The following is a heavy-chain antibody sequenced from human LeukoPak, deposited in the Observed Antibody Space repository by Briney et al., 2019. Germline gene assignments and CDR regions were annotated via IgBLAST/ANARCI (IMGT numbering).Heavy chain of an antibody. D-gene: IGHD3-10*01. Sequence: GGSLRLSCAASGFTFSNFAMTWVRLAPGRGLERVSTVSGSGDSTHFADSVKGRFTISRDNSKNTLYLQMNRLRVEDTALYYCAKGSVDTSYIDYWGQGTLVTVSS. CDR3: AKGSVDTSYIDY. CDR1: GFTFSNFA. V-gene: IGHV3-23*01. CDR2: VSGSGDST. J-gene: IGHJ4*02.